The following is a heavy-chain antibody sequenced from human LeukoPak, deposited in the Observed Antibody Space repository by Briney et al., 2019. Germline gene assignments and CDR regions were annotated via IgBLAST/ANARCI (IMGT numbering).Heavy chain of an antibody. V-gene: IGHV2-70*11. Sequence: ESGPALVKPTQTLTLTCIFSGFSLSTSGMCVSWIRQPPGKALEWLARIDWDDDKYYSTSLKTRLTTSKDTSKNQVVLTMTNMDPVDTATYYCARKTRSGGSHFDYWGQGTLVTVSS. CDR3: ARKTRSGGSHFDY. CDR1: GFSLSTSGMC. CDR2: IDWDDDK. J-gene: IGHJ4*02. D-gene: IGHD2-15*01.